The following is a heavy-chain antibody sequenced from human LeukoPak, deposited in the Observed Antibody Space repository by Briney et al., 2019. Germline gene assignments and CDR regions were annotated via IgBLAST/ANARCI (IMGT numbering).Heavy chain of an antibody. V-gene: IGHV3-30*19. J-gene: IGHJ4*02. CDR1: GFTFSSYG. Sequence: QPGGSLRLSCAASGFTFSSYGMHWVRQAPGKGLEWVAVISYDGSNKYYADSVKGRFTISRDNSKNTLYLQMNSLRAEDTAVYYCARDTYSSGWLDYWGQGTLVTVSS. D-gene: IGHD6-19*01. CDR3: ARDTYSSGWLDY. CDR2: ISYDGSNK.